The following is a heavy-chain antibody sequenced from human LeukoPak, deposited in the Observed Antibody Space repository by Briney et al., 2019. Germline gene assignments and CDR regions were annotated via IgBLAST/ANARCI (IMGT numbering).Heavy chain of an antibody. CDR2: IFYSGST. D-gene: IGHD4-23*01. CDR3: ARDRDYDGYFDY. J-gene: IGHJ4*02. CDR1: GGSISSSRYF. V-gene: IGHV4-39*07. Sequence: SETLSLTCTVSGGSISSSRYFWGWIRQPPGRGLEWIGSIFYSGSTYYNPSLKSRVTISLDTSKNQFSLKLSSVTAADTAVYYCARDRDYDGYFDYWGQGILVTVSS.